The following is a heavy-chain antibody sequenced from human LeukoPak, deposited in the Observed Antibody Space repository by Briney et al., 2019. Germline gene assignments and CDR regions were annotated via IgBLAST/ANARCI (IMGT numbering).Heavy chain of an antibody. CDR3: AKDYYSSSWNTYDY. J-gene: IGHJ4*02. D-gene: IGHD6-13*01. CDR2: ISGSGGST. CDR1: GFTFSSYA. V-gene: IGHV3-23*01. Sequence: GGSLRLSCAASGFTFSSYAMSWVRQAPGKGLEWVSAISGSGGSTYYAGSVKGRFTISRDNSKNTLYLQMNSLRAEDTAVYYCAKDYYSSSWNTYDYWGQGTLVTVSS.